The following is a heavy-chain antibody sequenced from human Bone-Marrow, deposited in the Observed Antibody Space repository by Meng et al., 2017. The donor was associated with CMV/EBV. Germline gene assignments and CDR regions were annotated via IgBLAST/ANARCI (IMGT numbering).Heavy chain of an antibody. CDR3: ARSMLEVNRYYYGMDV. J-gene: IGHJ6*04. V-gene: IGHV3-7*01. D-gene: IGHD1-1*01. CDR2: INQDGSEK. CDR1: GFTFSRYW. Sequence: GESLKISCAASGFTFSRYWMSWVRQAPGKGLEWVANINQDGSEKYYVDSMKGRFTISRDNAKNSLYLQMNSLRAEDTAVYYCARSMLEVNRYYYGMDVWGEGTPVTVSS.